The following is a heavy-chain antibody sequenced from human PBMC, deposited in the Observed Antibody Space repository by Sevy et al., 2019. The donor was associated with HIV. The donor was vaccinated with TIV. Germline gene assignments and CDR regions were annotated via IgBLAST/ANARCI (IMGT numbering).Heavy chain of an antibody. J-gene: IGHJ4*02. D-gene: IGHD3-22*01. CDR2: VYHSGTT. CDR3: ARRCYYDSSTHYHYYVDS. V-gene: IGHV4-4*02. Sequence: SETLSLTCAVSGGSISSSNWWSWVRQPPGKGLEWIGEVYHSGTTNYNPSLKSRFTMSVDKSKNQFSRKLNSVTAADTAVYYCARRCYYDSSTHYHYYVDSWGQGALVTVSS. CDR1: GGSISSSNW.